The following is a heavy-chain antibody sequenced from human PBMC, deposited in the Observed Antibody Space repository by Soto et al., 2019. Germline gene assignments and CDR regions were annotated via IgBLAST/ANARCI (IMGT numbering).Heavy chain of an antibody. CDR2: IYYSGST. J-gene: IGHJ2*01. CDR3: ARDVIAVNWYFDL. Sequence: QVQLQESGPGLVKPSQTLSLTCTVSVGSISSGGYYWSWIRQHPGKGLEWIGYIYYSGSTYYNPSLKRRGTISGDTSKNHFSLKLSSVTAADTAVYYFARDVIAVNWYFDLWGRGTLVTVSS. CDR1: VGSISSGGYY. D-gene: IGHD6-19*01. V-gene: IGHV4-31*03.